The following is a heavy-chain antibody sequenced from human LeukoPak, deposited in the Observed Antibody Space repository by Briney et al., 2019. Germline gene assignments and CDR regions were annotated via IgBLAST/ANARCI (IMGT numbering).Heavy chain of an antibody. CDR2: IHHSGST. Sequence: SETLSLTCAVSGVSISSGSWWGWIRQPPGKGLEWIGEIHHSGSTNYNPSLKSRVTLSVDESKNQLSLRLTSVTAADTAVYYCARGGDYRFDYWGQGTLVTVSS. D-gene: IGHD4-17*01. V-gene: IGHV4-4*02. CDR3: ARGGDYRFDY. CDR1: GVSISSGSW. J-gene: IGHJ4*02.